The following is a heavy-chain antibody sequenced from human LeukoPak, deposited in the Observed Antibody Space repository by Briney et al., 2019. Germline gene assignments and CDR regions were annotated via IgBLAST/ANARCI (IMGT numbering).Heavy chain of an antibody. CDR1: GFTVSSNY. J-gene: IGHJ4*02. D-gene: IGHD6-13*01. Sequence: GGSLRLSCAASGFTVSSNYMSWVRQAPGKGLEWVSAISGSGGSTYYADSVKGRFTISRDNSKNTLYLQMNSLRAEDTAVYYCAKPHAYPAAAVDYWGQGTLVTVSS. CDR2: ISGSGGST. CDR3: AKPHAYPAAAVDY. V-gene: IGHV3-23*01.